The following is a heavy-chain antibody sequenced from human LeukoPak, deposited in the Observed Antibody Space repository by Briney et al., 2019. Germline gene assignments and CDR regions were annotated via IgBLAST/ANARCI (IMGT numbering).Heavy chain of an antibody. CDR2: LYSDGNT. V-gene: IGHV3-53*01. J-gene: IGHJ5*02. CDR1: GFTLITIE. Sequence: GGSLRLSCAASGFTLITIEMTSVRQAPGKGLEWVSVLYSDGNTKYADSVQGRFTISRDNSKNTLYLEMNSLSPDDTAVYYWARGVAPLAGNTLASWGQGTLVTVSS. D-gene: IGHD6-19*01. CDR3: ARGVAPLAGNTLAS.